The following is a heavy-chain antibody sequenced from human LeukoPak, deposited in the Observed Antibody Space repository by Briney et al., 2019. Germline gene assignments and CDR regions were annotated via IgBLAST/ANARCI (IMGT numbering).Heavy chain of an antibody. J-gene: IGHJ6*02. CDR2: ISYDGSNK. V-gene: IGHV3-30*03. Sequence: GGSLRLSCAASGFTFSSYGMHWVRQAPGKGLEWVAVISYDGSNKYYADSVKGRFTISRDNSKNTLYLQMNSLRAEDTAVYYCASNYGSEHNGMDVWGQGTTVIVSS. D-gene: IGHD3-10*01. CDR1: GFTFSSYG. CDR3: ASNYGSEHNGMDV.